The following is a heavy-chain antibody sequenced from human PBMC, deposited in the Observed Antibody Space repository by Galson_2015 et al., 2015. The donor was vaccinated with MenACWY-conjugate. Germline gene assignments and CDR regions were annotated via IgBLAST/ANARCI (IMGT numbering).Heavy chain of an antibody. CDR2: INTDGTTT. Sequence: SLRLSCAAAGFIFSRYWLHWGRQAPGQGLVWVSRINTDGTTTNYADFVEGRFTISRDNGKNTAFLQMNSLRAEDTAVYYCARAGSYRFEIWGQGTMVTVSS. CDR1: GFIFSRYW. V-gene: IGHV3-74*01. CDR3: ARAGSYRFEI. D-gene: IGHD3-10*01. J-gene: IGHJ3*02.